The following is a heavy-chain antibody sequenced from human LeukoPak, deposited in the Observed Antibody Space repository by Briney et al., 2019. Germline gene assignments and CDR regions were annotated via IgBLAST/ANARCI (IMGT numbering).Heavy chain of an antibody. Sequence: PGGSLRLSCAASGFTFSSYGMHRVRQAPGKGLEWVAFIRYDGSNKYYADSVKGRFTISRDNSKNTLYLQMNSLRAEDTAVYYCARAGYDSSGSYIATFDYWGQGTLVTVSS. CDR1: GFTFSSYG. V-gene: IGHV3-30*02. J-gene: IGHJ4*02. CDR2: IRYDGSNK. CDR3: ARAGYDSSGSYIATFDY. D-gene: IGHD3-22*01.